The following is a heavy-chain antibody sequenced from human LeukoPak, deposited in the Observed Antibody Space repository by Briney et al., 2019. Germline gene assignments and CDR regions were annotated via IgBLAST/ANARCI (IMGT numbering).Heavy chain of an antibody. CDR2: ISGSGSFE. Sequence: GGSLRLSCAASGFTFSSYAMSWVRQAPGKGLEWVSAISGSGSFEYSADSVKGRFTISRDNSKNTLYLQMNSLRVEDTAVYYCAKDVSQWLEYYFDYWGQGTLVTVSS. CDR3: AKDVSQWLEYYFDY. J-gene: IGHJ4*02. V-gene: IGHV3-23*01. CDR1: GFTFSSYA. D-gene: IGHD6-19*01.